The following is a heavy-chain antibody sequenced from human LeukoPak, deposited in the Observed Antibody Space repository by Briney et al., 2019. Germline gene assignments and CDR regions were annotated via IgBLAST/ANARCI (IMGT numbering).Heavy chain of an antibody. J-gene: IGHJ4*02. V-gene: IGHV4-59*01. Sequence: SETLSLTCTVSGGSISSYYWSRIRQPPGKGLEWIGYIYYSGSTNYNPSLKSRVTISVATSKNQFSLRLSSVTAADTAVYYCASGFRGQLGYFDYWGQGTLVTVSS. D-gene: IGHD1-1*01. CDR1: GGSISSYY. CDR2: IYYSGST. CDR3: ASGFRGQLGYFDY.